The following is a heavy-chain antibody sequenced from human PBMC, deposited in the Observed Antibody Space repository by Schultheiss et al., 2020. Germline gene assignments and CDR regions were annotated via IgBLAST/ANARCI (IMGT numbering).Heavy chain of an antibody. Sequence: GGSLRLSCAASGFTFSSYGMHWVRQAPGKGLEWVAVISYDGSNKYYADSVKGRFTISRDNSKNTLYLQMNSLRAEDTAVYYCARGCTNGVCYMGNGMDVWGQGTTVTVSS. V-gene: IGHV3-30*03. J-gene: IGHJ6*02. CDR3: ARGCTNGVCYMGNGMDV. CDR2: ISYDGSNK. CDR1: GFTFSSYG. D-gene: IGHD2-8*01.